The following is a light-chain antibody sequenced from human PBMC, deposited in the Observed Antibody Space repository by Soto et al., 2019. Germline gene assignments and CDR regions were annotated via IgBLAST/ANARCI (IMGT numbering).Light chain of an antibody. CDR3: CSYAGSSSFVV. Sequence: QSVLTQPASVSGSPGQSITISCTGISSDVGSYNIDSWYQQHPGKTPKLMIYEGSKRPSGVSNRFSGSKSGNTASLTISGLQAEDEADYYCCSYAGSSSFVVFGGGTKVTVL. J-gene: IGLJ3*02. CDR2: EGS. V-gene: IGLV2-23*03. CDR1: SSDVGSYNI.